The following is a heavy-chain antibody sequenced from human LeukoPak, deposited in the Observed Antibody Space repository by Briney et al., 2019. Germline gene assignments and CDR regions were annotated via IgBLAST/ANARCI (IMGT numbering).Heavy chain of an antibody. CDR2: INQEGSEI. CDR3: ARDQGSMIVVRTTKWFFDL. CDR1: GFTFSNYW. Sequence: GGSLRLSCSASGFTFSNYWMSWVRQAPGKGLEWLANINQEGSEIYYVDSVKGRFTISRGNGKNSLYLQINSLRADDTAVYYCARDQGSMIVVRTTKWFFDLWGRGTLVTVSS. J-gene: IGHJ2*01. V-gene: IGHV3-7*01. D-gene: IGHD3-22*01.